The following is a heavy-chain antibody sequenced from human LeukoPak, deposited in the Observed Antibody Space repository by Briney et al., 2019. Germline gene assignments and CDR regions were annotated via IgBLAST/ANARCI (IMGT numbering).Heavy chain of an antibody. CDR1: GGSISSYY. D-gene: IGHD3-10*01. J-gene: IGHJ4*02. V-gene: IGHV4-59*01. CDR3: ARVTGRFGEFPDY. CDR2: IYYSGST. Sequence: PSETLSLTCTVSGGSISSYYWSWIRQPPGKGLEWIGYIYYSGSTNYNPSLKSRVTISVDTSKNQFSLKLSSVTAADTAVYYCARVTGRFGEFPDYWGQGTLVTVSS.